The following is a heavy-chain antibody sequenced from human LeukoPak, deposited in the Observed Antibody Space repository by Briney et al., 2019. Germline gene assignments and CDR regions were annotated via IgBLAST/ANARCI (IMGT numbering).Heavy chain of an antibody. CDR3: ARFREAMVFGSGYYYYGMDV. V-gene: IGHV4-59*08. CDR2: IYYSRST. J-gene: IGHJ6*02. Sequence: SETLSLTCTVSGGSISSYYWSWIRQPPGKGLGWIGYIYYSRSTNYNPSLKSRVTISVDTSKNQFSLKLSSVTAADTAVYYCARFREAMVFGSGYYYYGMDVWGQGTTVTVSS. CDR1: GGSISSYY. D-gene: IGHD4/OR15-4a*01.